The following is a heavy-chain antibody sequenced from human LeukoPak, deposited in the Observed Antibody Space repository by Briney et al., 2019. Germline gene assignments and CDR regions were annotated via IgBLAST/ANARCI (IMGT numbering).Heavy chain of an antibody. CDR2: IYPGDSDT. CDR3: ARGYGDYDY. J-gene: IGHJ4*02. CDR1: GYNFTSYW. Sequence: GESLQISCKGSGYNFTSYWIGWGRQVPGKGVEWMGIIYPGDSDTRYSPSFQGQVTISVDKSISTAYLQWGNLKASDTAMYYCARGYGDYDYWGQGTLVTVSS. D-gene: IGHD4-17*01. V-gene: IGHV5-51*01.